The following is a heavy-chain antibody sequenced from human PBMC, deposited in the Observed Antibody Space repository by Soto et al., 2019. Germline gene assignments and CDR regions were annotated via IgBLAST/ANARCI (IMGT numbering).Heavy chain of an antibody. CDR1: GFTFSGDA. Sequence: GGSLRLSCAASGFTFSGDAMSWVRQAPGKGLEWVSTISGSGGSTYYAGSVKGRFTISRENAKNTLYLQMNSLRAEDTAVYYCARAASGYSSGWYVAPDAFDIWGQGTMVTVSS. CDR3: ARAASGYSSGWYVAPDAFDI. J-gene: IGHJ3*02. V-gene: IGHV3-23*01. CDR2: ISGSGGST. D-gene: IGHD6-19*01.